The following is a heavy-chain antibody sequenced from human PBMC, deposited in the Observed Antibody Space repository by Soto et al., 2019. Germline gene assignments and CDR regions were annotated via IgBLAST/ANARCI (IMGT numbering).Heavy chain of an antibody. Sequence: ASVKVSCKASGYTFTSYYMHWVRQAPGQGLEWMGIINPSGGSTSYAQKSQGRVTMTRDTSTSTVYMELSSLRSEDTAVYYCAREMAYYYDSSGYYRVFDYWGQGTRVTVSS. V-gene: IGHV1-46*01. J-gene: IGHJ4*02. D-gene: IGHD3-22*01. CDR2: INPSGGST. CDR1: GYTFTSYY. CDR3: AREMAYYYDSSGYYRVFDY.